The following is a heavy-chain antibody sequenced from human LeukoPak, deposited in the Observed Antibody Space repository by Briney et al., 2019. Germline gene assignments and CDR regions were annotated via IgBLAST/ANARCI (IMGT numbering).Heavy chain of an antibody. D-gene: IGHD3-22*01. CDR3: ARQYYYDSSAYTGFDY. CDR2: IYPGDSDT. J-gene: IGHJ4*02. Sequence: GESLQISCKGSGYSFTTYWIGWVRQMPGKGLEWMGIIYPGDSDTRYSPSFRGQVTISADKSISTAYLQWSSLKASDTAMYYCARQYYYDSSAYTGFDYWGQGTLVTVSS. CDR1: GYSFTTYW. V-gene: IGHV5-51*01.